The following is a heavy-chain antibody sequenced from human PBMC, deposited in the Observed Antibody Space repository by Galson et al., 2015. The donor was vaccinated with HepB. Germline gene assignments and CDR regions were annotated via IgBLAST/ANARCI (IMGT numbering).Heavy chain of an antibody. CDR1: GFTFSSYG. V-gene: IGHV3-30*18. CDR2: ISYDGSNK. CDR3: AKDDVFEGLRAGVGPGDYYYGMDV. J-gene: IGHJ6*02. Sequence: SLRLSCAASGFTFSSYGMHWVRQAPGKGLEWVAVISYDGSNKYYADSVKGRFTISRDNSKNTLYLQMNSLRAEDTAVYYCAKDDVFEGLRAGVGPGDYYYGMDVWGQGTTVTVSS. D-gene: IGHD5/OR15-5a*01.